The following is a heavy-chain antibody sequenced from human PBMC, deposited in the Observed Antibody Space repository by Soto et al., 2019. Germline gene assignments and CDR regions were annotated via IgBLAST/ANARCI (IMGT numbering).Heavy chain of an antibody. D-gene: IGHD3-22*01. V-gene: IGHV4-39*01. CDR3: ASLPYYYDTTGYYDS. CDR2: IYYTGTT. CDR1: GGSISTTGYY. J-gene: IGHJ4*02. Sequence: SETLSLTCTVSGGSISTTGYYWGWIRQPPGKGLEWIGNIYYTGTTYYNPSLKSRVTISVDTSNNQFSLKLSAVTAADTAVYHCASLPYYYDTTGYYDSWGQGGLVT.